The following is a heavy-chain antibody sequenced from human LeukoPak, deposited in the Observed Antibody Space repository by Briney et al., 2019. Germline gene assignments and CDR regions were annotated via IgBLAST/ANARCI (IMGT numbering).Heavy chain of an antibody. D-gene: IGHD1-26*01. J-gene: IGHJ4*02. CDR2: IYSGGST. V-gene: IGHV3-53*01. Sequence: GGSLRLSCAASGFIVSNNYMTWVRQAPGKGLEWVSNIYSGGSTYYADSVKGRFTVSRDDSKNTLYLQMNSLRAEDTAVYYCARDWLNYGSPYYSMDVWGQGTLVTVSS. CDR1: GFIVSNNY. CDR3: ARDWLNYGSPYYSMDV.